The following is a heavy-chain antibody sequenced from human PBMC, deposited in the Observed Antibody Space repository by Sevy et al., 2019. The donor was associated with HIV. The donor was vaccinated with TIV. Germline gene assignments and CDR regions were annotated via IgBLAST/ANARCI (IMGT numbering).Heavy chain of an antibody. V-gene: IGHV3-23*01. Sequence: GGSLRLSCAASGFTFSSYAMSWVRQAPGKGLEWVSAISGSGGSTYYADSVKGRFTISRDNSKNTLYLQMNSLRAEDTAVYYCAKPRSLLYDSSGYPPFDYWGQGTLVTVSS. CDR2: ISGSGGST. J-gene: IGHJ4*02. CDR1: GFTFSSYA. CDR3: AKPRSLLYDSSGYPPFDY. D-gene: IGHD3-22*01.